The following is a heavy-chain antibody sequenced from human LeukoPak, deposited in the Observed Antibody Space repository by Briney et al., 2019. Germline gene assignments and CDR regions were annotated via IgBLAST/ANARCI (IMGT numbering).Heavy chain of an antibody. D-gene: IGHD4-17*01. V-gene: IGHV3-23*01. CDR2: ISGSGGST. CDR3: AKGSTAVTLPYYYGMDV. Sequence: PGGSLRLSCAASGFTFSSYAMSWVRQAPGKGLEWVSAISGSGGSTYYADSVRGRFTISRDNSKNTLYLQMNSLRAEDTAVYYCAKGSTAVTLPYYYGMDVWGQGTTVTVSS. CDR1: GFTFSSYA. J-gene: IGHJ6*02.